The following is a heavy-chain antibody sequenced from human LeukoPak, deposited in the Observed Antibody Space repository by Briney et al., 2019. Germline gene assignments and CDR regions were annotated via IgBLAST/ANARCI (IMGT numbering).Heavy chain of an antibody. CDR2: ITDSGIST. V-gene: IGHV3-23*01. J-gene: IGHJ4*02. Sequence: SGGSLRLSCAASGFTFNSYAMAWVRQAPEKGLEWVSSITDSGISTYYADSVKGRFTISRDNSKNTLYLQMNSLRAEDTAVYYCAKGSRGNYDYWGRGTLVTVSS. CDR1: GFTFNSYA. D-gene: IGHD1-26*01. CDR3: AKGSRGNYDY.